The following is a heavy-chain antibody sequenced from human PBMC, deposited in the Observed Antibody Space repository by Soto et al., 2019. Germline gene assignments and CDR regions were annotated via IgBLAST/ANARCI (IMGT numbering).Heavy chain of an antibody. J-gene: IGHJ4*02. V-gene: IGHV3-74*01. CDR1: GFTFSDYW. CDR2: INSDGSGT. D-gene: IGHD2-8*01. CDR3: ARGNDANPNWGRAFDH. Sequence: EVQLVESGGGLVQSGGSLRLSCAASGFTFSDYWIHWVRQAPGQGLVWVSRINSDGSGTDYADSVKGRFTLSRDNAKNTLYLQMKSLRAEDTAVYYCARGNDANPNWGRAFDHWGQGTLVTVSS.